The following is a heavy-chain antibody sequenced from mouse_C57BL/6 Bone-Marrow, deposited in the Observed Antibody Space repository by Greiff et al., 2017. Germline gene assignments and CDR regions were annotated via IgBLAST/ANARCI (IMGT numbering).Heavy chain of an antibody. V-gene: IGHV1-15*01. D-gene: IGHD2-4*01. CDR2: IDPETGGT. CDR1: GYTFTDYE. J-gene: IGHJ3*01. CDR3: TRRDYDGGFAY. Sequence: VQLQQSGAELVRPGASVTLSCKASGYTFTDYEMHWVKQTPVHGLEWIGAIDPETGGTAYNQKFKGKAILTADKSSSTAYMELRSLTSEDSAVYYCTRRDYDGGFAYWGQGTLVTVSA.